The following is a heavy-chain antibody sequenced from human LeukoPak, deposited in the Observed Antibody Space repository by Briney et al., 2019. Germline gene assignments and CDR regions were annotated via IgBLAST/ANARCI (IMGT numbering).Heavy chain of an antibody. V-gene: IGHV1-18*04. CDR2: ISAYNGNT. Sequence: ASVKVSCKTSGYTFTGYNVHWVRQAPGQGLEWMGWISAYNGNTNYAQKLQGRVTMTTDTSTSTAYMELRSLRSDDTAVHYCAREVGYNWFDPWGQGTLVTVSS. J-gene: IGHJ5*02. CDR1: GYTFTGYN. CDR3: AREVGYNWFDP. D-gene: IGHD1-26*01.